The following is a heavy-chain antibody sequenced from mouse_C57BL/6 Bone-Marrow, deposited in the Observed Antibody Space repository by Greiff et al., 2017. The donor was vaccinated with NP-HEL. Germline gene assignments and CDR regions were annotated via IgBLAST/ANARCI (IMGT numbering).Heavy chain of an antibody. J-gene: IGHJ1*03. Sequence: VQLKQSGPVLVKPGASVKMSCKASGYTFTDYYMNWVKQSHGKSLEWIGVINPYNGGTSYNQKFKGKATLTVDKYSSTAYMELNSLTSEDSAVYYCARPLLLRGYFDVWGTGTAATVSS. CDR1: GYTFTDYY. CDR3: ARPLLLRGYFDV. CDR2: INPYNGGT. D-gene: IGHD1-1*01. V-gene: IGHV1-19*01.